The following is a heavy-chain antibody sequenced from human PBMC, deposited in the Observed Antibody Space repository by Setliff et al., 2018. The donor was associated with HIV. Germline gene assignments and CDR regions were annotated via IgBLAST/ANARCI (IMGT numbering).Heavy chain of an antibody. CDR3: ARASGAKYYYGMDV. CDR1: GASIRSFH. D-gene: IGHD1-26*01. CDR2: IYTSGST. V-gene: IGHV4-4*07. J-gene: IGHJ6*02. Sequence: SETLSLTCTVSGASIRSFHWSWIRQPAGKALEWIGHIYTSGSTSYNPSLKSRVTISVDTSRNGFSLNLNSVTAADTAVYFCARASGAKYYYGMDVWGQGTTVTVSS.